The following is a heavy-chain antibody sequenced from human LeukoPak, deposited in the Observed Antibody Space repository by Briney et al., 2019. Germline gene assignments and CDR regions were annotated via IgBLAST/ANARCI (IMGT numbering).Heavy chain of an antibody. CDR1: GFSFSSDG. CDR3: AKLLHYDILTGYSTRFDP. Sequence: PGGTLRLSCVASGFSFSSDGMSWVRQAPGRGLEWVSAISGSGGSTYYADSVKGRFTISRDNSKNTLYLQMSSLRAEDTAVYYCAKLLHYDILTGYSTRFDPWGQGTLVTVSS. D-gene: IGHD3-9*01. CDR2: ISGSGGST. V-gene: IGHV3-23*01. J-gene: IGHJ5*02.